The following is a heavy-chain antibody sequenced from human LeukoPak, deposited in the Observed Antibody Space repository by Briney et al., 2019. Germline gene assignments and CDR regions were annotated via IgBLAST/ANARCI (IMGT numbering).Heavy chain of an antibody. CDR2: ISGSGGST. V-gene: IGHV3-23*01. J-gene: IGHJ4*02. CDR3: TNLRWPGIVGATDPLFDY. CDR1: GFTFSSYA. Sequence: GGSLRLSCAASGFTFSSYAMSWVRQAPGKGLEWVSAISGSGGSTYYADSVKGRFTISRDNSKNTLYLQMNSLRAEDTAVYYCTNLRWPGIVGATDPLFDYWGQGTLVTVSS. D-gene: IGHD1-26*01.